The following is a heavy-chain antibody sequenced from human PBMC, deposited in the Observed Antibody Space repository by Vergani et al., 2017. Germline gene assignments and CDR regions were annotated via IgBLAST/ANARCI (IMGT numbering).Heavy chain of an antibody. CDR3: AKDDCTSISCYTSNAFDI. CDR2: IGYDGRIK. Sequence: QVQLVETGGGVVQPGGSLRLYCAPSGFSFNTYGAPWVRQAPGKGLEWVAFIGYDGRIKYNVDFVKGRFTISRKNSKKTLSLQIRGLGADDTAVYYCAKDDCTSISCYTSNAFDIWGQGTMVTVSS. V-gene: IGHV3-30*02. CDR1: GFSFNTYG. J-gene: IGHJ3*02. D-gene: IGHD2-2*02.